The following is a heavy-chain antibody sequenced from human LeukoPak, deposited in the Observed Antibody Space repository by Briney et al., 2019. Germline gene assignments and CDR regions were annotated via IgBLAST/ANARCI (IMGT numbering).Heavy chain of an antibody. Sequence: SETLSLTCAVYGGSFSGYYWSWIRQPPGKGLEWIGEINHSGSTNYNPSLKSRVTISVDTSKNQSSLKLSSVTAADTAVYYCARAKSYQRWFDPWGQGTLVTVSS. J-gene: IGHJ5*02. D-gene: IGHD3-16*02. CDR3: ARAKSYQRWFDP. CDR2: INHSGST. V-gene: IGHV4-34*01. CDR1: GGSFSGYY.